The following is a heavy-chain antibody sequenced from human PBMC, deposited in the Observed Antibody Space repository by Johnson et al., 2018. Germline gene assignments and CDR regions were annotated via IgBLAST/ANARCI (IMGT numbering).Heavy chain of an antibody. V-gene: IGHV4-59*01. CDR1: GGSISSYY. CDR2: IYYSGNT. Sequence: QVQLQESGPGLVKPSETLSLTCTVSGGSISSYYWNWVRQPPGKELEWIGYIYYSGNTNYNPSLESRVTISVDTSKNQFSLKLSAGTAADTAVYYCARVRSSGYHGAFDLWGQRTMVTVSS. D-gene: IGHD3-22*01. J-gene: IGHJ3*01. CDR3: ARVRSSGYHGAFDL.